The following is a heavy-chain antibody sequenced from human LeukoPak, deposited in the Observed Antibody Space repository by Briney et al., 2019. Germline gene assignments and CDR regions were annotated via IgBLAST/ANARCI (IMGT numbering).Heavy chain of an antibody. CDR2: INHSGST. CDR1: GGSFSGYY. V-gene: IGHV4-34*01. CDR3: ARSRDGYGSGSYYRRWNWFDP. D-gene: IGHD3-10*01. Sequence: SEILSLTCAVYGGSFSGYYWSWIRQPPGKGLEWIGEINHSGSTNYNPSLKSRVTISVDTSKNQFSLKLSSVTAADTAVYYCARSRDGYGSGSYYRRWNWFDPWGQGTLVTVSS. J-gene: IGHJ5*02.